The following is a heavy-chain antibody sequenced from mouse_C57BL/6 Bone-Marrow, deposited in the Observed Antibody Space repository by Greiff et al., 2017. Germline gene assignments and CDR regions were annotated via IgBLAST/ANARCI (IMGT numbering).Heavy chain of an antibody. V-gene: IGHV5-9*01. CDR2: ISGGGGNT. D-gene: IGHD1-1*01. CDR3: ARDPFYGSSYTWYFDV. J-gene: IGHJ1*03. Sequence: EVNVVESGGGLVKPGGSLKLSCAASGFTFSSYTMSWVRQTPEKRLEWVATISGGGGNTYYPDSVKGRFTISRDNAKNTLYLQMSSLRSEDTALYYCARDPFYGSSYTWYFDVWGTGTTVTVSS. CDR1: GFTFSSYT.